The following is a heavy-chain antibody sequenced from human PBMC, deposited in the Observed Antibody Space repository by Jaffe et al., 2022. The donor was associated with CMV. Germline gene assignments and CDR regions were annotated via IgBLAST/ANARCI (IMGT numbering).Heavy chain of an antibody. CDR1: GFTFDDYA. V-gene: IGHV3-9*01. J-gene: IGHJ4*02. CDR3: AKADCSGGSCQADY. D-gene: IGHD2-15*01. CDR2: ISWNSGSI. Sequence: EVQLVESGGGLVQPGRSLRLSCAASGFTFDDYAMHWVRQAPGKGLEWVSGISWNSGSIGYADSVKGRFTISRDNAKNSLYLQMNSLRAEDTALYYCAKADCSGGSCQADYWGQGTLVTVSS.